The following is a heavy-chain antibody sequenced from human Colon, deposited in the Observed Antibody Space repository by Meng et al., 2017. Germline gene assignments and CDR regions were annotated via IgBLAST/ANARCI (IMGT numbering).Heavy chain of an antibody. J-gene: IGHJ4*02. D-gene: IGHD3-22*01. CDR1: GLTFRRYA. Sequence: GESLKISCVVSGLTFRRYAMHWVRQAPGKGLERVAVIAYDGGHKDYADSVKGRFTISRDNSLNTLYLQMNSLRAEDTAVYYCARDYNDGSGRFDYWGQGTLVTVSS. CDR2: IAYDGGHK. V-gene: IGHV3-30*01. CDR3: ARDYNDGSGRFDY.